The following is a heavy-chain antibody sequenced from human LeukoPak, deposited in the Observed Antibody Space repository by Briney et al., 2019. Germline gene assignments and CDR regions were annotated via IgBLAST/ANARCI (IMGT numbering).Heavy chain of an antibody. V-gene: IGHV4-61*05. D-gene: IGHD3-10*01. CDR2: IYYSGST. CDR1: GGSISSSSYY. Sequence: PSETLSLTCTVSGGSISSSSYYWGWIRQPPGKGLEWIGYIYYSGSTNYNPSLKSRVTISVDKSKNQFSLKLSSVTAADTAVYYCARVPGRKFGELSYFDYWGQGTLVTVSS. CDR3: ARVPGRKFGELSYFDY. J-gene: IGHJ4*02.